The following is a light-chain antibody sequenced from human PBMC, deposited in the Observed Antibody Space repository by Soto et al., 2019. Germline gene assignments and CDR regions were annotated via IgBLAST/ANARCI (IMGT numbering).Light chain of an antibody. CDR1: QGISTY. J-gene: IGKJ5*01. V-gene: IGKV1-16*02. CDR2: GAS. Sequence: DIQMTQSPSSLSASVGDRVTITCRASQGISTYLAWFQQKPGKAPKSLIYGASSLQRGVPSKFSGSGSGTDFTLTISSLQPEDFGTYYCQQYNSYPMTFGQGTRLEIK. CDR3: QQYNSYPMT.